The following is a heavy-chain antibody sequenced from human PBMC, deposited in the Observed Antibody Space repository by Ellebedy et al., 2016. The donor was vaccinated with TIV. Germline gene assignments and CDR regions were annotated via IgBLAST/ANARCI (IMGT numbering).Heavy chain of an antibody. V-gene: IGHV3-23*01. CDR3: SKTLLGGNDY. J-gene: IGHJ4*02. CDR1: GFTFSTYA. D-gene: IGHD1-26*01. CDR2: ISGNGGTT. Sequence: GESLKISXAASGFTFSTYAMSWVRQAPGKGLECVSAISGNGGTTYYADSVKGRFTISRDNSKNTLSLEMNSLRVEDSAVYYCSKTLLGGNDYWGQGALVTVSS.